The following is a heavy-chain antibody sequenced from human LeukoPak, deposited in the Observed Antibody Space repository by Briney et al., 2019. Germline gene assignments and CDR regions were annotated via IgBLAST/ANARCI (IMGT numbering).Heavy chain of an antibody. CDR3: AKGISGSCYAGLGF. Sequence: GGSLRLSCAASGFTFSSFAMGWVRLAPGKGLQWISCIYGSNNNTYYTDSVTGRFTISRDNSKTTLFLQMNSLRAEDTAVYYCAKGISGSCYAGLGFWGQGTLVTVSS. V-gene: IGHV3-23*05. J-gene: IGHJ4*02. CDR2: IYGSNNNT. CDR1: GFTFSSFA. D-gene: IGHD2-2*01.